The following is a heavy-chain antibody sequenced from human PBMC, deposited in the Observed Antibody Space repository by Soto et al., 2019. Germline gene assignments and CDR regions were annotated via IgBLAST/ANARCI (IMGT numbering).Heavy chain of an antibody. CDR2: ISSSSSYT. V-gene: IGHV3-11*06. CDR3: ARDGTFPGRFDP. CDR1: GFTFSDYY. D-gene: IGHD2-21*01. J-gene: IGHJ5*02. Sequence: QVQLVESGGGLVKPGGSLRLSCAASGFTFSDYYMSWIRQAPGKGLEWVSYISSSSSYTNYADSVKGRFTISRDNAKNSLYLQMKSLRAEDTAVYYCARDGTFPGRFDPWGQGTLVTVSS.